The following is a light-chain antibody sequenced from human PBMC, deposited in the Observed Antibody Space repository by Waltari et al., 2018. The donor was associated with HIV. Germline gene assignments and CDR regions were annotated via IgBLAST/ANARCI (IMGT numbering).Light chain of an antibody. Sequence: QSALTQPASVSGSPGQSITIPCTGTSSDVGGYNYVSWYQQHPGKAPKLLIYEVSKRPSGVSNRCSGSKSGNTASLTISGLQAEDEADYYCSSYTSSSTVVFGGGTKLTVL. J-gene: IGLJ2*01. CDR1: SSDVGGYNY. CDR2: EVS. V-gene: IGLV2-14*01. CDR3: SSYTSSSTVV.